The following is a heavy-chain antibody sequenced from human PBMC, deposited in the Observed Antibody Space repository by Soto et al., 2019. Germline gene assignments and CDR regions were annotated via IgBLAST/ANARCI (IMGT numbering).Heavy chain of an antibody. CDR2: ISYDGSNK. CDR1: GFTFSSYA. V-gene: IGHV3-30-3*01. D-gene: IGHD5-12*01. CDR3: ARDRGDGYNGDAFDI. J-gene: IGHJ3*02. Sequence: GGSLRLSCAASGFTFSSYAMHWVRQAPGKGLEWVAVISYDGSNKYYADSVKGRFTISRDNSKNTLYLQMNSLRAEDTAVYYCARDRGDGYNGDAFDIWGQGTMVTVSS.